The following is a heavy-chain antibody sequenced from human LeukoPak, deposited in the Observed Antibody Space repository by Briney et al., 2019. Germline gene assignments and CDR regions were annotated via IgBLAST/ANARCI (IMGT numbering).Heavy chain of an antibody. Sequence: ASVKVSCKASGYTFTGYYMHWVRQAPGQGLEWMGWINPNSGGTNYAQKFQGRVTMTRDTSISTAYMELSRPRSDDTAVYYCATAAAGTDYYYYYGMDVWGQGTTVTVSS. CDR3: ATAAAGTDYYYYYGMDV. J-gene: IGHJ6*02. CDR1: GYTFTGYY. V-gene: IGHV1-2*02. CDR2: INPNSGGT. D-gene: IGHD6-13*01.